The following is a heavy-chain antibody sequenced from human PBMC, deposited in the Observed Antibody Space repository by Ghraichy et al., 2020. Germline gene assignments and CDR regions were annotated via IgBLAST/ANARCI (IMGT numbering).Heavy chain of an antibody. CDR1: GGSISSTSYY. D-gene: IGHD3-3*01. J-gene: IGHJ6*02. V-gene: IGHV4-39*07. Sequence: SETLSLTCTVSGGSISSTSYYWSWIRQPPGKGLDRIGSVYYTGSTHYNPSLKSRVTISADTSKKQFSLKLSSVTAADTSVYYCARDLSRYDVWSGSYRADYYYYGIDVWGQGTPVTVSS. CDR2: VYYTGST. CDR3: ARDLSRYDVWSGSYRADYYYYGIDV.